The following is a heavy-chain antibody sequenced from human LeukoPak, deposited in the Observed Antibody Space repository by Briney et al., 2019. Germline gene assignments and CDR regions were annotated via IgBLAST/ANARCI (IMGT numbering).Heavy chain of an antibody. D-gene: IGHD6-13*01. J-gene: IGHJ4*02. CDR3: ARGQLVPTPDEYYFDY. CDR1: GGSISSYY. Sequence: SETLSLTCTVSGGSISSYYWSWIRQPAGKGLEWIGRIYTSGSTNYNPSLKSRVTMSVDTSKNQFSLKLSSVTAADTAVYYCARGQLVPTPDEYYFDYWGQGTLVTVSS. CDR2: IYTSGST. V-gene: IGHV4-4*07.